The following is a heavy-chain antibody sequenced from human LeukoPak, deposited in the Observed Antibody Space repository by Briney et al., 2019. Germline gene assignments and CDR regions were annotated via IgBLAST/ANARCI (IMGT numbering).Heavy chain of an antibody. CDR1: GFTFSSYA. CDR2: ISYDGSNK. CDR3: ARQDSSGFRPNFFDY. D-gene: IGHD3-22*01. Sequence: GRSLRLSCAASGFTFSSYAMHWVRQAPGKGLEWVAVISYDGSNKYYADSVKGRFTISRDNSKNTLYLQMNSLRAEDTAVYYCARQDSSGFRPNFFDYWGQGTLVTVSS. V-gene: IGHV3-30*01. J-gene: IGHJ4*02.